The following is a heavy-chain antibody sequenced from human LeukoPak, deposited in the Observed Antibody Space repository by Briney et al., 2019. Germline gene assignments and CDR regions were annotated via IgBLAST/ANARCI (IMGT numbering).Heavy chain of an antibody. CDR3: GKYGSSSWYAYFDF. Sequence: GESLKISCKGSGYNFTNNWIGWVRQMPGKGLEWMAIIYPGDSDIRYSPTFQGQVTISADKSINTAYLQWSSLKASDTAMYYCGKYGSSSWYAYFDFWGQGTLVTVSS. V-gene: IGHV5-51*01. CDR1: GYNFTNNW. J-gene: IGHJ4*02. D-gene: IGHD6-13*01. CDR2: IYPGDSDI.